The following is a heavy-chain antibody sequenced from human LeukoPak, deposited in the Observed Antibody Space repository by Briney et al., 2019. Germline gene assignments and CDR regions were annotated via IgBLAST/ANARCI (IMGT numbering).Heavy chain of an antibody. CDR3: ARDQLFGFDP. J-gene: IGHJ5*02. Sequence: SETLSLTCNVSGGSISSYYWSWLRQPPGKGLEWIGYIYYSGSTNYNPSLKSRVTISVDTSKNQFSLKLSSVTAADTAVYYYARDQLFGFDPWGQGTLVTVSS. V-gene: IGHV4-59*01. CDR1: GGSISSYY. D-gene: IGHD5-18*01. CDR2: IYYSGST.